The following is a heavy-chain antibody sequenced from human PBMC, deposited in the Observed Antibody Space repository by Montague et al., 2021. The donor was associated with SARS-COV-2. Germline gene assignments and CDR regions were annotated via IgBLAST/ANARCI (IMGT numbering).Heavy chain of an antibody. Sequence: SLRLSCAASGFTFSSYAMHWVRQAPGKGLEWVSDISYGGSTKYYADSVKGRFTISRDNSKNTLYLQMNSLRAEDTAVYYCARVLGGYYGKDFWGRGTTVTVSS. CDR2: ISYGGSTK. CDR1: GFTFSSYA. V-gene: IGHV3-30-3*01. CDR3: ARVLGGYYGKDF. D-gene: IGHD2/OR15-2a*01. J-gene: IGHJ6*02.